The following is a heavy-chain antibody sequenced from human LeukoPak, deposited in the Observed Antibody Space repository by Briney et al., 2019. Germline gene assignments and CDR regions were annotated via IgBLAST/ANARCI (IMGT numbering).Heavy chain of an antibody. CDR3: ARHRIAAATY. D-gene: IGHD6-13*01. CDR1: GYSISSGCY. J-gene: IGHJ4*02. CDR2: IYHSGST. V-gene: IGHV4-38-2*01. Sequence: SETLSLTCAASGYSISSGCYWGWIRQPPGKGLEWIGSIYHSGSTYYNPSLRSRVTISVDTSKNQFSLKLSSVTAADTAVYYCARHRIAAATYWGQGTLVTVSS.